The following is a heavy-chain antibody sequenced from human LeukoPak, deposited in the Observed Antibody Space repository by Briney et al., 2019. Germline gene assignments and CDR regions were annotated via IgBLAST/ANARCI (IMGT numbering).Heavy chain of an antibody. Sequence: KPSETLSLTCAVSGYSISSGYYWGWIRHPPGKGLEWIGSFYHSGSTYYNPSLKSRVTISVDTSKNQFSLKLSSVTAADTAVYYCARKAEGYCTNGVCYADYWGQGTLVTVSS. CDR1: GYSISSGYY. D-gene: IGHD2-8*01. CDR3: ARKAEGYCTNGVCYADY. J-gene: IGHJ4*02. CDR2: FYHSGST. V-gene: IGHV4-38-2*01.